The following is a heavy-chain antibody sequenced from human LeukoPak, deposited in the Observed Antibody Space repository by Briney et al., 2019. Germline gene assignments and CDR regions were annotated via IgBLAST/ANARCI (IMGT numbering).Heavy chain of an antibody. Sequence: GGSLRLSCAASGFTFSSYAMHWVRQAPGKGLEYVSAISSNGGSTYYANCVKGRFTISRDNSKYTLYLQMGSLRAEDMAVYYCARAVSGSNLYFDYWGQGTLVTVSS. CDR1: GFTFSSYA. CDR3: ARAVSGSNLYFDY. D-gene: IGHD3-10*01. V-gene: IGHV3-64*01. J-gene: IGHJ4*02. CDR2: ISSNGGST.